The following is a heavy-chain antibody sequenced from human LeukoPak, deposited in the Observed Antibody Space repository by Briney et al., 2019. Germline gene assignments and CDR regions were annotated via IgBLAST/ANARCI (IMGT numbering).Heavy chain of an antibody. V-gene: IGHV1-69*06. J-gene: IGHJ5*02. CDR3: ARHARLRFLEWYPLAWFDP. Sequence: GASVKVSCKASGGTFSSYAISWVRQAPGQGLEWMGGIIPIFGTANYAQKFQGRVTITADKSTSTAYMELSSLRSEDTAVYYCARHARLRFLEWYPLAWFDPWGQGTLVTVSS. CDR2: IIPIFGTA. CDR1: GGTFSSYA. D-gene: IGHD3-3*01.